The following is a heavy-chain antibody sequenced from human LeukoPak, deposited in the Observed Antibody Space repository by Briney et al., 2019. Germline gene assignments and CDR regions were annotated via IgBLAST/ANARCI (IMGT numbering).Heavy chain of an antibody. Sequence: GGSMRLSCAASEFTISSYAMSWLRQAPGKGLEWVSAISGSGGSTYYADSVKGRFTISRDNSKNTLYLQMNSLRAEDTAVYYSAKDRKSLLIYYTGQGTLVTVSS. CDR1: EFTISSYA. V-gene: IGHV3-23*01. J-gene: IGHJ4*02. CDR3: AKDRKSLLIYY. D-gene: IGHD2-15*01. CDR2: ISGSGGST.